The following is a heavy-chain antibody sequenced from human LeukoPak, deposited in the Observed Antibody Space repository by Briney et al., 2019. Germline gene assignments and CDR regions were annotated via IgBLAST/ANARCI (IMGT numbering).Heavy chain of an antibody. CDR1: GGTFSSYA. D-gene: IGHD2-21*02. Sequence: GASVKVSCKASGGTFSSYAISWVRQAPGQGLEWMGGIIPIFGTANYAQKFQGRVTITADESTSTAYMELSSLRSEDTAVYYCAREVGVTATGGDFDYWGQGTLVTVSS. V-gene: IGHV1-69*13. CDR3: AREVGVTATGGDFDY. J-gene: IGHJ4*02. CDR2: IIPIFGTA.